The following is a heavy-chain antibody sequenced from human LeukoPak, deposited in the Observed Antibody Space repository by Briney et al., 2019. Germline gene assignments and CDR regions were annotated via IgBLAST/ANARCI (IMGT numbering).Heavy chain of an antibody. V-gene: IGHV1-18*04. CDR2: ISAYNGNT. Sequence: PSVTVSCKASGYTFTIYGISWVRQAPGQGLEWMGWISAYNGNTNYAQKLQGRVTMTTDTSTSTAYMELRSLRSDDTAVYYCARSMVRTYAPMDVWGKGTTVTVSS. D-gene: IGHD3-10*01. CDR3: ARSMVRTYAPMDV. CDR1: GYTFTIYG. J-gene: IGHJ6*04.